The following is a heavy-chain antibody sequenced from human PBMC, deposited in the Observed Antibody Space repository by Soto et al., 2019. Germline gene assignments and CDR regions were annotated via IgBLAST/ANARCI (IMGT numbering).Heavy chain of an antibody. CDR3: AASRGFDSSGYSGYYYGMDV. J-gene: IGHJ6*02. Sequence: EVQLVESGGGLVQPGRSLRLSCAASGFMFDDYAMHWVRQRPGRGLEWVSGITWNSDEIGYPDSVKGRFSISRDNAKKYLYLQMNSLRPDDTALYYCAASRGFDSSGYSGYYYGMDVWGQGTTVTVSS. CDR2: ITWNSDEI. CDR1: GFMFDDYA. D-gene: IGHD3-22*01. V-gene: IGHV3-9*01.